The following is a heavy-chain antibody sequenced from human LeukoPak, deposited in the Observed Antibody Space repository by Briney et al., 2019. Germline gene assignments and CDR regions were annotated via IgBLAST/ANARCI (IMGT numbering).Heavy chain of an antibody. CDR3: ARDVDPYCKFGSCYDY. V-gene: IGHV1-2*02. Sequence: GASVKVSCKASGYSFTANYIHWVRQAPGQGLEWMGWISPHSGDVRSAQKFQGRVTMTSDTSITTAYMQLSSLTSDDTAVYYCARDVDPYCKFGSCYDYWGQGTQVTVSS. CDR2: ISPHSGDV. J-gene: IGHJ4*02. D-gene: IGHD2-15*01. CDR1: GYSFTANY.